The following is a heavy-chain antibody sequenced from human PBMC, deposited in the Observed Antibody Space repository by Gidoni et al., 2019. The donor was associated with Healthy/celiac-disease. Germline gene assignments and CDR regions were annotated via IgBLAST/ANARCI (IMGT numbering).Heavy chain of an antibody. D-gene: IGHD1-26*01. CDR1: GFMFTSDA. CDR3: AKLRHSGSYERWFDP. V-gene: IGHV3-23*01. CDR2: ISGSGGST. Sequence: DVQLLGSGGGLVQPGGSLRRSCGVSGFMFTSDAMSWVRQAPGKGVEWVSVISGSGGSTYYANSVKGRFTISRDNSKNTLYLQMNSLGAEDTAVYYCAKLRHSGSYERWFDPWGQGTLVTVSS. J-gene: IGHJ5*02.